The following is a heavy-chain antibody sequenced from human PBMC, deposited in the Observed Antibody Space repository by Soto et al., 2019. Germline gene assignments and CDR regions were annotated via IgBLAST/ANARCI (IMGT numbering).Heavy chain of an antibody. CDR3: ARELDGSYYGPRYFHL. V-gene: IGHV1-18*01. CDR2: IYPYNGDT. CDR1: NYTFTCCG. D-gene: IGHD1-26*01. J-gene: IGHJ1*01. Sequence: QVQLVQSGAELKKPGASVKVSCKASNYTFTCCGVSWVRQAPGQGLEWMGWIYPYNGDTNYGQKFQGRVTMTTDTSTSTVYMELRDLTSDDTAIYYCARELDGSYYGPRYFHLWGQGTLVTVSS.